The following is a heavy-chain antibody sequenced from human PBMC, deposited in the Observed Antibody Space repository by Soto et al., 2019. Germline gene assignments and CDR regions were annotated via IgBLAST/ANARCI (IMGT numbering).Heavy chain of an antibody. J-gene: IGHJ4*02. V-gene: IGHV3-21*01. CDR1: GFTFGSYN. Sequence: AGGSLRLSCAASGFTFGSYNMNWVRQAPGKGLEWVSSISSSSSYIYYADSVKGRFTISRDNAKNSLYLQMNSLRAEDTAVYYCAREVRDTAVADFDYWGQGTLVTVSS. D-gene: IGHD5-18*01. CDR2: ISSSSSYI. CDR3: AREVRDTAVADFDY.